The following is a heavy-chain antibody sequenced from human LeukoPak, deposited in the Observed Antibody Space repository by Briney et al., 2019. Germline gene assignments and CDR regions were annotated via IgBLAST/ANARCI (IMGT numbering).Heavy chain of an antibody. CDR2: IFYTGST. CDR3: ARQGERPGISAY. CDR1: GGSISSNY. J-gene: IGHJ4*02. D-gene: IGHD1-26*01. Sequence: SETLSLTCTVSGGSISSNYWSWIRQPPGKGLEWIGYIFYTGSTNYNPSLKSRVTISLNTSKNQLSLNLSSVTAADTAVYYCARQGERPGISAYWGQGTLVTVSS. V-gene: IGHV4-59*08.